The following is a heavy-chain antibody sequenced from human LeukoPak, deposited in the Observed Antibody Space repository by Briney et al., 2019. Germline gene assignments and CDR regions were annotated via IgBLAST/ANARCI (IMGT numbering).Heavy chain of an antibody. V-gene: IGHV3-66*01. CDR3: ASGRRDGYLDY. J-gene: IGHJ4*02. D-gene: IGHD5-24*01. CDR2: IYSGGST. Sequence: GGSLRLSCAAPGFTVSSNYVSWVRQAPGKGLEWVSVIYSGGSTFYTDSVKGLFTISRDNSKNTVYLQMNSLRAEDTAVYYCASGRRDGYLDYWGQGTLVTVSS. CDR1: GFTVSSNY.